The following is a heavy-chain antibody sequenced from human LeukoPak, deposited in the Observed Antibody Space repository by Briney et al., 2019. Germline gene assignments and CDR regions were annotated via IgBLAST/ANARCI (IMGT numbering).Heavy chain of an antibody. D-gene: IGHD6-13*01. CDR3: ARDEGQDSSSWYYFDY. Sequence: SETLSLTCTVSGGSISSYYWSWVRQPPGKGLEWIGFVYYTGSTNYSPSLKSRVTISVDTSKNQFSLKLSSVTAEDTAVYYCARDEGQDSSSWYYFDYWGQGTLVTVSS. CDR2: VYYTGST. J-gene: IGHJ4*02. CDR1: GGSISSYY. V-gene: IGHV4-59*12.